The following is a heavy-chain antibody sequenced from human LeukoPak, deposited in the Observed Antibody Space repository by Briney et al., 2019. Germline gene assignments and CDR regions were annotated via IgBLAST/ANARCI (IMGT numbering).Heavy chain of an antibody. J-gene: IGHJ6*02. CDR3: ARDALDYYYYGMDV. V-gene: IGHV3-48*03. Sequence: GGSLRLSCAASGFTFSTYEMSWVRQAPGKGLGWVSYISGSGNSIHHADSVKGRFTISRDNAKNSLYLQMNSLRADDTAVYYCARDALDYYYYGMDVWGQGTTVTVSS. CDR2: ISGSGNSI. CDR1: GFTFSTYE.